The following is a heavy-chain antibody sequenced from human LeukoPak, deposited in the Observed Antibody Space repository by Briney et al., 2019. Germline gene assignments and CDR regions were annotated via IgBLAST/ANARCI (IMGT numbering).Heavy chain of an antibody. Sequence: SETLSLTCTVSGGSISSYYWSWIRQPPGKGLEWIGYIYYSGSTNYNPSLKSRVTISVDTSKNQFSLKLSSVTAADTAVYYCARGRRHYSPYYYYMDAWGKGTTVTVSS. CDR2: IYYSGST. J-gene: IGHJ6*03. D-gene: IGHD4-11*01. CDR3: ARGRRHYSPYYYYMDA. CDR1: GGSISSYY. V-gene: IGHV4-59*01.